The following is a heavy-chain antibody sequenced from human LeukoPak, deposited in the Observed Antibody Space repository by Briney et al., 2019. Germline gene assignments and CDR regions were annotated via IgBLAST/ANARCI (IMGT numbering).Heavy chain of an antibody. J-gene: IGHJ4*02. CDR3: AKVTYSSGWYLGGEDYFDY. V-gene: IGHV3-30*18. D-gene: IGHD6-19*01. Sequence: GGSLRLSCAASGFTFSSYGMHWVRQAPGKGLEWVAVISYDGSNKYYADSVKGRFTISRDNSKNTLYLQMNSLRAEDTAVYYCAKVTYSSGWYLGGEDYFDYWGQGTLVTVSS. CDR2: ISYDGSNK. CDR1: GFTFSSYG.